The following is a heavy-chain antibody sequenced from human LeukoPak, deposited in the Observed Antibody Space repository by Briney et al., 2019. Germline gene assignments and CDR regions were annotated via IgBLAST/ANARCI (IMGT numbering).Heavy chain of an antibody. CDR3: ARGLSYTIGPSNWFDP. V-gene: IGHV1-69*05. J-gene: IGHJ5*02. CDR2: IIPIFGTA. Sequence: SVKVSCKASGGTFSSYAISWVRQAPGQGLEWMGRIIPIFGTANYAQKFQGRVTITTDESTSTAYMELSSLRSEDTAVYYCARGLSYTIGPSNWFDPWGQGTLVTVSS. CDR1: GGTFSSYA. D-gene: IGHD2-8*01.